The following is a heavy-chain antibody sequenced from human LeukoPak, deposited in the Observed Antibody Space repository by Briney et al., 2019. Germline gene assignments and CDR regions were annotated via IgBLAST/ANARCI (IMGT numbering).Heavy chain of an antibody. CDR1: GYSISSGYY. CDR3: ARGPYGSGSYYNVEDAFDI. J-gene: IGHJ3*02. V-gene: IGHV4-38-2*01. D-gene: IGHD3-10*01. Sequence: SETLSLTCAVSGYSISSGYYWGWIRQPPGKGLEWIGSIYHSGSTYYNPSLKSRVNISVDTCKNQFSPKLSSVTAADTAVYYCARGPYGSGSYYNVEDAFDIWGQGTMVTVSS. CDR2: IYHSGST.